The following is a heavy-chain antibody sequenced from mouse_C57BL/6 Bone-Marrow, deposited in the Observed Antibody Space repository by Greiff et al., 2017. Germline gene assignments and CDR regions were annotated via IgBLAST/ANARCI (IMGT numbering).Heavy chain of an antibody. D-gene: IGHD1-1*01. CDR2: IDPENGDT. J-gene: IGHJ3*01. CDR1: GFNIKDDY. Sequence: EVQLQESGAELVRPGASVKLSCTASGFNIKDDYMHWVKQRPEQGLEWIGWIDPENGDTECASKFQGKATITADTSSNTAYLQLSSLTSEDTAVYYCTHYGSSPAWFAYWGQGTLVTVSA. V-gene: IGHV14-4*01. CDR3: THYGSSPAWFAY.